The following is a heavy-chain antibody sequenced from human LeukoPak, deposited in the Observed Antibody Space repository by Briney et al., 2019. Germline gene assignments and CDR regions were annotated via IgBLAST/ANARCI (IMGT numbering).Heavy chain of an antibody. Sequence: SVKVSCKASGGTFSSYAISWVRQAPGQGLEWMGRIIPILGIANYAQKFQGRVTITADKSTSTAYMELSSLRSEDTAVYYCARDLSLQLDDGDYNEAPDFDYWGQGTLVTVSS. CDR2: IIPILGIA. CDR3: ARDLSLQLDDGDYNEAPDFDY. J-gene: IGHJ4*02. V-gene: IGHV1-69*04. CDR1: GGTFSSYA. D-gene: IGHD4-17*01.